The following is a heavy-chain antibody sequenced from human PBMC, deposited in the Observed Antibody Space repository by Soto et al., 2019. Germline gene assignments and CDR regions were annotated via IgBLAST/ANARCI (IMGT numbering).Heavy chain of an antibody. V-gene: IGHV3-30*18. CDR2: MSYDGTKE. D-gene: IGHD6-13*01. CDR1: GFTLTTYG. J-gene: IGHJ4*02. CDR3: AKEFGSTWIDH. Sequence: PGGSLRLSCAASGFTLTTYGMHWVRQAPGKGLEWVAAMSYDGTKEYYADSVKGRCTISRDSSRNTLFLQLNSLIAEDTAVYYCAKEFGSTWIDHWGEGTLVTVSS.